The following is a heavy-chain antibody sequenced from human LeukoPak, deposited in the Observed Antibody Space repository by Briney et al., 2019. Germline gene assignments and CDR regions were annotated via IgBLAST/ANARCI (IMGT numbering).Heavy chain of an antibody. D-gene: IGHD6-19*01. J-gene: IGHJ4*02. Sequence: SGGSLTLSCEASGLILRGHAMSWVRQAPGKGLEWVSGIGDSGEIERYADSVKGRFTISRDNVRNTVYLEMRSLRPEDTAVYYCAKGYSSGWTPFDYWGQGTQVTVSS. CDR1: GLILRGHA. CDR2: IGDSGEIE. V-gene: IGHV3-23*01. CDR3: AKGYSSGWTPFDY.